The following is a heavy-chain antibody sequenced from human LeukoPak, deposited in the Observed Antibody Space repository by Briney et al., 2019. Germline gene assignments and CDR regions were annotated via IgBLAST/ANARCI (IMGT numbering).Heavy chain of an antibody. V-gene: IGHV4-59*01. CDR1: AYSISNSY. CDR3: ARLGSGQIDY. D-gene: IGHD1-26*01. CDR2: IYSGGST. J-gene: IGHJ4*02. Sequence: PSETLSLTCTVSAYSISNSYWSWIRQPPGKALEWIGYIYSGGSTNYNPSLMSRVTISLHTSMNQFSLKLSSVTAADTAVYYCARLGSGQIDYWGQGTLVAVSS.